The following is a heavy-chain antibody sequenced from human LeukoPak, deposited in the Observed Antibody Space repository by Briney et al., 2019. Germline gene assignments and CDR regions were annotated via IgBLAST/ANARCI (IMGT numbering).Heavy chain of an antibody. Sequence: PGRSLRLSCAASGFTFSSYAMHWFRQAPGKGLEWVAVISYDGSNKYYADSVKGRFTISRDNSKNTLHLQMNSLRAEDTAVYYCARKHYYDSSGAAPAFDIWGQGTMVTVSS. CDR2: ISYDGSNK. CDR1: GFTFSSYA. J-gene: IGHJ3*02. CDR3: ARKHYYDSSGAAPAFDI. V-gene: IGHV3-30*04. D-gene: IGHD3-22*01.